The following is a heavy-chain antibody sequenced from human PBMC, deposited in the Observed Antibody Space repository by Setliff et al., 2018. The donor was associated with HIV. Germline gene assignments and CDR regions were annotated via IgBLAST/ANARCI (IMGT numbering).Heavy chain of an antibody. D-gene: IGHD3-22*01. J-gene: IGHJ4*02. CDR1: RSTFNSHT. V-gene: IGHV1-69*02. CDR3: ARGGDYDSSGYYVT. CDR2: IIPILGVP. Sequence: SVKVSCKASRSTFNSHTINWVRQAPGQGLEWMGRIIPILGVPRYAQKFQGRVTITADKSTSTSYMHLSSLRAEDTAVYFCARGGDYDSSGYYVTWGQGSLVTVSS.